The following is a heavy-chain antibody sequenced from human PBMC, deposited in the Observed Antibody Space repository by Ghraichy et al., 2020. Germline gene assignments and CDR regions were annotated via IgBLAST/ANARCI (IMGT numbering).Heavy chain of an antibody. Sequence: ASVKVSCKASGYIFANYAIHWVRQAPGQRPEWMGWINPDSGITKYSQKLQGRVTISRDTSARTTYMELRRLRSEDTAEYFCARGEDFIQMVKARNYYFGMDVWGQGTAVTVSS. CDR2: INPDSGIT. CDR1: GYIFANYA. J-gene: IGHJ6*02. D-gene: IGHD5-18*01. V-gene: IGHV1-3*01. CDR3: ARGEDFIQMVKARNYYFGMDV.